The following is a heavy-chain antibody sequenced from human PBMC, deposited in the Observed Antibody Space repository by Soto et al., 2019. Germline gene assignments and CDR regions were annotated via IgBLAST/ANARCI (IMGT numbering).Heavy chain of an antibody. CDR3: ARANLGYCTNGVCPDDY. CDR2: MNPNSGNT. D-gene: IGHD2-8*01. J-gene: IGHJ4*02. V-gene: IGHV1-8*01. CDR1: GYTFTSYD. Sequence: QVQLVQSGAEVKKPGASVKVSCKASGYTFTSYDINWVRQATGQGLEWMGWMNPNSGNTGYAQKFQGRVTMTRNTSISTAYMELSSLGSEDTAVYYCARANLGYCTNGVCPDDYWGQGTLVTVSS.